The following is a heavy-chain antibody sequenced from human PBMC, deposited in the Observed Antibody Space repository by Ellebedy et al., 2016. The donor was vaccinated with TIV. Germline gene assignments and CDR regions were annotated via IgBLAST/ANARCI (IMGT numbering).Heavy chain of an antibody. Sequence: GESLKISCAASGFTFSSYWMSWVRPAPGKGLEWVANIKQAGSEKYYVDSVKGRFTISRDNAKNSLYLQMKSLRAEDTAVYYCARDFDCSSATCYDGGFDYWGQGTLVTVSS. V-gene: IGHV3-7*01. CDR1: GFTFSSYW. D-gene: IGHD2-2*01. CDR2: IKQAGSEK. CDR3: ARDFDCSSATCYDGGFDY. J-gene: IGHJ4*02.